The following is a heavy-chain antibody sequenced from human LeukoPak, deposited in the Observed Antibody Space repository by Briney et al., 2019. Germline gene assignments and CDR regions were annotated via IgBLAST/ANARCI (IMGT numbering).Heavy chain of an antibody. CDR3: ARETSSSSSIDY. CDR2: ISGSGGSI. J-gene: IGHJ4*02. D-gene: IGHD6-13*01. V-gene: IGHV3-23*01. Sequence: PGGSLRLSCAAPGFTISSNAISWVRQAPGKGLEWVSAISGSGGSIYYADSVKGRFTISRDNPKNALYLQMNSLRAEDTAVYYCARETSSSSSIDYWGQGTLVTVSS. CDR1: GFTISSNA.